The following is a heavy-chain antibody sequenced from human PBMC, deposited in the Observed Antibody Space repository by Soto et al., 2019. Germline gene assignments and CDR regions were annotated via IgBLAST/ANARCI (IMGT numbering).Heavy chain of an antibody. J-gene: IGHJ4*02. CDR3: ARDKITGLFDY. CDR2: INHSGST. Sequence: SETLSLTCAVSGGSISSGGYYWSWIRQPPGKGLEWIGEINHSGSTNYNPSFKSRVTISVDTSKNQFSLKLSSVTAADTAVYYCARDKITGLFDYWGQGTLVT. CDR1: GGSISSGGYY. V-gene: IGHV4-34*01. D-gene: IGHD2-8*02.